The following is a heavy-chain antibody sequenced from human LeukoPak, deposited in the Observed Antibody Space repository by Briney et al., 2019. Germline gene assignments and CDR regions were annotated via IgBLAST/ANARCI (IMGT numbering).Heavy chain of an antibody. CDR2: ISGTGYNT. Sequence: GGSLKLSCAASGFTFRNCAMSWVRQAPGKGLEWVSGISGTGYNTYYADSVKGRFTISRDNSKNTLYLQMNSLGAEDTAVYYCAKHVSGSLFYFDYWGQRTLVTVSS. V-gene: IGHV3-23*01. CDR3: AKHVSGSLFYFDY. J-gene: IGHJ4*02. CDR1: GFTFRNCA. D-gene: IGHD3-10*01.